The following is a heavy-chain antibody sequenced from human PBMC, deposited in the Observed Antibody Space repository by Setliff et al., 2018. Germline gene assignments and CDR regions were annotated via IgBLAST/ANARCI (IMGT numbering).Heavy chain of an antibody. CDR2: INAGNGNT. CDR3: AREKMATNYYYYYMDV. J-gene: IGHJ6*03. CDR1: GYTFTSYA. Sequence: GASVKVSCKASGYTFTSYAMHWVRQAPGQRLEWMGWINAGNGNTKYSQKFQGRVTITRDTSASTAYMELSSLGSEDTAVYYCAREKMATNYYYYYMDVWGKGTTVTVSS. D-gene: IGHD5-12*01. V-gene: IGHV1-3*01.